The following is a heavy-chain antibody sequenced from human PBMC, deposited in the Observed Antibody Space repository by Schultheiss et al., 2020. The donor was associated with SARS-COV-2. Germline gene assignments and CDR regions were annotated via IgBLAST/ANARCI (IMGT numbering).Heavy chain of an antibody. D-gene: IGHD3-10*01. CDR3: AGGLLWFGVEYGMDV. CDR1: GGSISSYY. V-gene: IGHV4-59*01. Sequence: SETLSLTCTVSGGSISSYYWSWIRQPPGKGLEWIGYIYYSGSTNYNPSLKSRVTISVDTSKNQFSLKLSSVTAADTAVYYCAGGLLWFGVEYGMDVWGQGTTVTVSS. CDR2: IYYSGST. J-gene: IGHJ6*02.